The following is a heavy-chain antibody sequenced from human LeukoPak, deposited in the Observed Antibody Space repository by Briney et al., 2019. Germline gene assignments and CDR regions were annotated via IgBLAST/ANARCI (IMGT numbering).Heavy chain of an antibody. D-gene: IGHD4-23*01. CDR3: ARHTVVTLD. V-gene: IGHV1-2*02. CDR1: GYTFTNYG. J-gene: IGHJ4*02. CDR2: INPNSGGT. Sequence: ASVKVSCQASGYTFTNYGISWVRQAPGQGLEWMGWINPNSGGTNYAQKFQGRITMTRDTSISTAYMELSRLRSDDTAVYYCARHTVVTLDWGQGTLVTVSS.